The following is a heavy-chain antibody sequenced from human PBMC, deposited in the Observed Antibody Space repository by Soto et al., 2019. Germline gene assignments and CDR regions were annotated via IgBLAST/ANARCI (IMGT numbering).Heavy chain of an antibody. D-gene: IGHD3-22*01. V-gene: IGHV3-30-3*01. CDR1: GFTFSSYA. CDR2: ISYDGSNK. CDR3: ARDSSITMIVVVITYFDY. Sequence: GASLRPSRSASGFTFSSYAMHWVRQAPGKGLEWVAVISYDGSNKYYADSVKGRFTISRDNSKNTLYLQMNSLRAEDTAVYYCARDSSITMIVVVITYFDYWGQGTLVTVSS. J-gene: IGHJ4*02.